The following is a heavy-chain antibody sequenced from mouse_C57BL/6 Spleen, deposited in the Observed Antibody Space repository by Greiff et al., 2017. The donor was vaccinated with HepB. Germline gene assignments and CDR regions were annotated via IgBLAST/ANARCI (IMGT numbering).Heavy chain of an antibody. CDR3: ASGIYYGNYVFAY. V-gene: IGHV2-6*03. Sequence: VKLMESGPGLVAPSQSLSITCTVSGFSFTSYGVHWVRQPPGKGLEWLVVIWSDGSTTYNSAPKSRLSISKDNSKSQVFLKMNSLQTDDTAMYYCASGIYYGNYVFAYWGQGTLVTVSA. CDR1: GFSFTSYG. J-gene: IGHJ3*01. CDR2: IWSDGST. D-gene: IGHD2-1*01.